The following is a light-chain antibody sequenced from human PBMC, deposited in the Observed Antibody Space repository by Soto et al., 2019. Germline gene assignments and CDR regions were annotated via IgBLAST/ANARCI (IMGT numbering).Light chain of an antibody. CDR2: GAS. Sequence: EVVMTQSPATRSVSPGERATLSCSASQAVSSNLGWYQQKPGQAPRLLIYGASSRATGIPDRFSGSGSGTDFTLTISRLEPEDFAVYYCQQYGSSPPWTFGQGTKVDIK. V-gene: IGKV3-20*01. J-gene: IGKJ1*01. CDR3: QQYGSSPPWT. CDR1: QAVSSN.